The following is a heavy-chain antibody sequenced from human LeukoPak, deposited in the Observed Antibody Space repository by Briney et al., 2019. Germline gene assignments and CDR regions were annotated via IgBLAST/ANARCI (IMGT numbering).Heavy chain of an antibody. D-gene: IGHD3-16*01. CDR1: VLTFSSYA. CDR3: AKRIGGVNSFDH. CDR2: ICGSSDTT. J-gene: IGHJ4*02. V-gene: IGHV3-23*01. Sequence: GGSLRLSCARSVLTFSSYAMSWVPQSPGKGLEWVSVICGSSDTTYSAASVKGRFIFSRDNSKTTLYLQMNSLRAEDTAVYYCAKRIGGVNSFDHWGQGTLVTVSS.